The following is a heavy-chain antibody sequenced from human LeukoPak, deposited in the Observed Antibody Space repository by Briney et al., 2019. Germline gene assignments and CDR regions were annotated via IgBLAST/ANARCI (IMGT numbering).Heavy chain of an antibody. Sequence: SETLSLTCAVYGGSFSGYYWSWIRQPPGKGLEWIGEINHSGSTNYNPSLKSRVTISVDTSKNQFSLKLSSVTAADTAVYYCARAAGVTFPFHYWGQGTLLAVSS. CDR2: INHSGST. CDR1: GGSFSGYY. J-gene: IGHJ4*02. CDR3: ARAAGVTFPFHY. D-gene: IGHD3-16*01. V-gene: IGHV4-34*01.